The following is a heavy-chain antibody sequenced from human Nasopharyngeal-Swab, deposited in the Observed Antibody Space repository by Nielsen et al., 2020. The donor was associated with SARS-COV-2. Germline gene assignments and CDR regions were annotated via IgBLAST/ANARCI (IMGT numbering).Heavy chain of an antibody. CDR1: GFTFDDYA. V-gene: IGHV3-9*01. CDR2: ISWNSGSI. J-gene: IGHJ4*02. Sequence: SLKISCAASGFTFDDYAMLWVRQAPGKGLEWVSGISWNSGSIGYADSVKGRFTISRDNAKNSLYLQMNSLRAEDTALYYCAKAYCSSTSCYHYFDYWGQGTLVTVSS. D-gene: IGHD2-2*01. CDR3: AKAYCSSTSCYHYFDY.